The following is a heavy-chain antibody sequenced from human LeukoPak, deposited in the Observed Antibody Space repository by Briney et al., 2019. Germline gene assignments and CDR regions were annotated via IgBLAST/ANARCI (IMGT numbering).Heavy chain of an antibody. CDR2: INSDGSST. CDR3: AREVAVAGTGVDY. D-gene: IGHD6-19*01. Sequence: GGSLRLSCAASGFTFSSYWMHWVRQAPGKGLVWVSRINSDGSSTSYADSVKGRFTISRDNAKNTLYLQMNSLRAEDTAVYYCAREVAVAGTGVDYWGQGTLVTVSS. CDR1: GFTFSSYW. V-gene: IGHV3-74*01. J-gene: IGHJ4*02.